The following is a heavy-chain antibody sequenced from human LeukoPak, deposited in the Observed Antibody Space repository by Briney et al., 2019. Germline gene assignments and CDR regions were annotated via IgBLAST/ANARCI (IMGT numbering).Heavy chain of an antibody. J-gene: IGHJ6*02. Sequence: GGSLRPSCAASGFTVSSYGMHWVRQAPGKGLEWVAVISYDGSNKYYADSVKGRFTISRDNSKNTLYLQMNSLRAEDTAVYYCAKDQWGAENWGSYYYYYYGMNVWGQGTTVTVSS. CDR2: ISYDGSNK. CDR1: GFTVSSYG. D-gene: IGHD7-27*01. V-gene: IGHV3-30*18. CDR3: AKDQWGAENWGSYYYYYYGMNV.